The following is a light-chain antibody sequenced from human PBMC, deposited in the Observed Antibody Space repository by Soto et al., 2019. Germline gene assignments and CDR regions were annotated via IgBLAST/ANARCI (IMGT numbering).Light chain of an antibody. CDR3: QQYGSSLTWT. J-gene: IGKJ1*01. Sequence: EIVLTQSPATLSLSPGERASLSCRASQSIGNYLAWYQQKPGQAPRLLIYDASTRATGIPARFSGSASGTDFTLTISSLEPEDFAVYYCQQYGSSLTWTFGQGTKVDIK. CDR2: DAS. V-gene: IGKV3-11*01. CDR1: QSIGNY.